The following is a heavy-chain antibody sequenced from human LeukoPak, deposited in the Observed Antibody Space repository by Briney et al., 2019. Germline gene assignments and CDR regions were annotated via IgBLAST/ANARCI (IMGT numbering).Heavy chain of an antibody. Sequence: ASVKVSCKASGYTFTSYGISWVRQAPGQGLEWMGWISAYNGNTNYAQKLQGRVTMTTDTSTSTAYMELRSLRSDDTAVYYCARGSFFGTGWLAHPDFDYGGQGTLVTVSS. CDR2: ISAYNGNT. CDR1: GYTFTSYG. V-gene: IGHV1-18*01. J-gene: IGHJ4*02. CDR3: ARGSFFGTGWLAHPDFDY. D-gene: IGHD6-19*01.